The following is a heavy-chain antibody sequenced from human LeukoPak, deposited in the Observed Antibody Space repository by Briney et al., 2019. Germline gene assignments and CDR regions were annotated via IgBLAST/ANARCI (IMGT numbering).Heavy chain of an antibody. CDR2: ISAYNGNT. Sequence: ASVKVSCKASGYTFTSYGISWVRQAPGQGLEWMGWISAYNGNTNYAQKLQGRVTMTTDTSTSIAYMELRSLRSDDTAVYYCARAGYCSSTSCYYYYYYYMDVWGKGTTVTVSS. V-gene: IGHV1-18*01. D-gene: IGHD2-2*01. CDR3: ARAGYCSSTSCYYYYYYYMDV. CDR1: GYTFTSYG. J-gene: IGHJ6*03.